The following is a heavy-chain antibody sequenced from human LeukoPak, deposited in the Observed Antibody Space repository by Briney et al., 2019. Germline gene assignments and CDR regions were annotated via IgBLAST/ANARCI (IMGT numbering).Heavy chain of an antibody. CDR2: INGGGGST. Sequence: GGSLRLSCAAAGFTFSSYAMNWVRQAPGKGLEWVSAINGGGGSTYYADSVKGRFTISRDNSKNTLFLQMNSLRAEDTAVYYCARTSVVAGSFDYWGQGTLVTVSS. V-gene: IGHV3-23*01. CDR1: GFTFSSYA. CDR3: ARTSVVAGSFDY. D-gene: IGHD2-15*01. J-gene: IGHJ4*02.